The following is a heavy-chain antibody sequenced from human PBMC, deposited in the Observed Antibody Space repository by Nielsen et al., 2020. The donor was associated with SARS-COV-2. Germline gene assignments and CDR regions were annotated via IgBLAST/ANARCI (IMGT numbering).Heavy chain of an antibody. D-gene: IGHD2-15*01. V-gene: IGHV3-20*04. CDR3: AKDLVVAATGYYYGMDV. CDR2: INWNGGST. CDR1: GFTFDDYG. Sequence: GESLKISCAASGFTFDDYGMSWVRQAPGKGLEWVSGINWNGGSTGYADSVKGRFTISRDNAKNSLYLQMNRLRAEDTAVYYCAKDLVVAATGYYYGMDVWGQGTTVTVSS. J-gene: IGHJ6*02.